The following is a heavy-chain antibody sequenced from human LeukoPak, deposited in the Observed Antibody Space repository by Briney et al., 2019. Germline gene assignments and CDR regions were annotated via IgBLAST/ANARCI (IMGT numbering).Heavy chain of an antibody. CDR1: GGTFSSYA. CDR3: ARRRKESSSPFDY. J-gene: IGHJ4*02. V-gene: IGHV1-69*01. CDR2: IIPIFGTA. Sequence: GASVKVSCKASGGTFSSYAISWVRQAPGQGLEWMGGIIPIFGTANYAQKFQGRVTIIADESTSTAYMELSSLRSEDTAVYYCARRRKESSSPFDYWGQGTLVTVSS. D-gene: IGHD6-6*01.